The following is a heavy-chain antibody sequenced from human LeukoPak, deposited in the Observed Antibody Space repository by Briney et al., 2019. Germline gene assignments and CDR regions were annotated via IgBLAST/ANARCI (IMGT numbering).Heavy chain of an antibody. CDR3: ARSYCSSTSCYAVAPYYFDY. J-gene: IGHJ4*02. V-gene: IGHV1-69*05. CDR1: GYTFTGYY. Sequence: SVKVSCKASGYTFTGYYMHWVRQAPGQGLEWMGGIIPIFGTANYAQKFQGRVTITTDESTSTAYMELSSLRSEDTAVYYCARSYCSSTSCYAVAPYYFDYWGQGTLVTVSS. CDR2: IIPIFGTA. D-gene: IGHD2-2*01.